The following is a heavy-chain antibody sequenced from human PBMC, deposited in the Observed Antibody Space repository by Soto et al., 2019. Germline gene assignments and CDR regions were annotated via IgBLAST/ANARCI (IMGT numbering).Heavy chain of an antibody. CDR1: GGSISSSSYY. Sequence: QLQLQESGPGLVKPSETLSLTCTVSGGSISSSSYYWGWIRQPPGKGLEWIGSIYYSGSTYYNPSLKSRVTISVDTSKNQFSLKLSSVTAADTAVYYCARIGSSGYHITPARFDYWGQGTLVTVSS. V-gene: IGHV4-39*01. D-gene: IGHD3-22*01. J-gene: IGHJ4*02. CDR2: IYYSGST. CDR3: ARIGSSGYHITPARFDY.